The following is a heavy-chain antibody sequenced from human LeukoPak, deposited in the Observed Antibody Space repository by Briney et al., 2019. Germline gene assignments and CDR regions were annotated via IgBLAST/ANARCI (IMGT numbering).Heavy chain of an antibody. CDR3: ARDPGGNGYYYYYMDV. Sequence: GSVKVSCKASGYTFTGYYMHWVRQAPGQGLEWMGWINPNSGGTNYAQKFQGRVTMTRDTSISTAYMELSRLRSDDTAVYYCARDPGGNGYYYYYMDVWGKGTTVTVSS. J-gene: IGHJ6*03. V-gene: IGHV1-2*02. CDR1: GYTFTGYY. D-gene: IGHD4-23*01. CDR2: INPNSGGT.